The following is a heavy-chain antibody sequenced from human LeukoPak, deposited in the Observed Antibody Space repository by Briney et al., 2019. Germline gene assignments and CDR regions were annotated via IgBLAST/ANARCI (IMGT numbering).Heavy chain of an antibody. Sequence: GGSLRLSCAASGFTFSSYGMHWVRQAPGKGMEWVAVISYDGSNKYYADSVKGRFTISRDNSKNTLYLQMNSLRAEDTAVYYCWSYSSLFDYWGQGTLVTVSS. CDR3: WSYSSLFDY. D-gene: IGHD6-6*01. J-gene: IGHJ4*02. CDR2: ISYDGSNK. CDR1: GFTFSSYG. V-gene: IGHV3-30*03.